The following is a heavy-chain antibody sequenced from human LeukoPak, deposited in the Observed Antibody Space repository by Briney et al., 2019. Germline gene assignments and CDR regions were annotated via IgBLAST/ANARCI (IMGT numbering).Heavy chain of an antibody. J-gene: IGHJ5*02. CDR2: INPNSGGT. CDR1: GGTFSSYA. D-gene: IGHD3-16*02. Sequence: GASVKVSCKASGGTFSSYAISWVRQAPGQGLEWMGWINPNSGGTNYAQKFQGRVTMTRDTSISTAYMELSRLRSDDTAVYYCARDRFGGVIVIEGPSNWFDPWGQGTLVTVSS. V-gene: IGHV1-2*02. CDR3: ARDRFGGVIVIEGPSNWFDP.